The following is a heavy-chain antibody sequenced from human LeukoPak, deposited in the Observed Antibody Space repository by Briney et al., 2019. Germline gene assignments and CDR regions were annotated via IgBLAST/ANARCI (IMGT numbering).Heavy chain of an antibody. CDR1: GGSISSYY. CDR2: IYYSGST. V-gene: IGHV4-59*01. Sequence: WETLTLTCTASGGSISSYYWSWIRQPPGKGLEWIGYIYYSGSTNYNPSLKSRVTISVDTSKNQFSLKLSSVTAAYTAVYYRARVNGYGDYADLDYFDYWGQGTLVTVSS. J-gene: IGHJ4*02. CDR3: ARVNGYGDYADLDYFDY. D-gene: IGHD4-17*01.